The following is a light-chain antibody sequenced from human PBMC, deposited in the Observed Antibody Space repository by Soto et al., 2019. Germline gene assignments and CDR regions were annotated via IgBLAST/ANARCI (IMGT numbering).Light chain of an antibody. V-gene: IGLV1-40*01. CDR1: SSNIGAGYD. Sequence: QSVLTQPPSVSGAPGQRVTISCAGRSSNIGAGYDVHWYQQLPGTAPKLLIYGNNNRPSGVPERFSGSKSGTSASLAIPGLQTEDEADYYCQSYDSGLGDDVFGTGTKVTVL. J-gene: IGLJ1*01. CDR2: GNN. CDR3: QSYDSGLGDDV.